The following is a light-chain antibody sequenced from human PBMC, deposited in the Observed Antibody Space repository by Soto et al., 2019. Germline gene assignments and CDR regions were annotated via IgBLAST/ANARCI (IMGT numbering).Light chain of an antibody. CDR2: DTS. CDR1: TGAVTSGHY. Sequence: QTVVTQEPSLTVSPGGTVTLTCGSSTGAVTSGHYPYWFQQKPGQAPRTLIYDTSNKHSWTPARFSGSLLGGKAALTLSGAQPEDEADYYCLLSYTGAYYVFGTGTKVTVL. J-gene: IGLJ1*01. CDR3: LLSYTGAYYV. V-gene: IGLV7-46*01.